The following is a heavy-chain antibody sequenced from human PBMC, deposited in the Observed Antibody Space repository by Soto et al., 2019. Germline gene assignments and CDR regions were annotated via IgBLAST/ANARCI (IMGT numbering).Heavy chain of an antibody. CDR3: ARQQGTAAANDY. Sequence: SVKVSCKASGGTFGSYSISWVRQAPGQGLEWMGGIIGIFGTANYAQKFQGRVTITADKSTSTACMELSSLRSEDTAVYYCARQQGTAAANDYWGQGTLVTVSS. J-gene: IGHJ4*02. V-gene: IGHV1-69*06. CDR1: GGTFGSYS. CDR2: IIGIFGTA. D-gene: IGHD6-13*01.